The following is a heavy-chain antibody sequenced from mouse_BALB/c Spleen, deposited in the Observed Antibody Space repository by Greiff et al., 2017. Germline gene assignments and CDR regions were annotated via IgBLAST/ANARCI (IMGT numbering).Heavy chain of an antibody. D-gene: IGHD2-2*01. J-gene: IGHJ2*01. V-gene: IGHV3-6*02. CDR1: GYSITSGYY. CDR3: ARGGDGYDSIDY. Sequence: ESGPGLVKPSQSLSLTCSVTGYSITSGYYWNWIRQFPGNKLEWMGYISYDGSNNYNPSLKNRISITRDTSKNQFFLKLNSVTTEDTATYCCARGGDGYDSIDYWGQGTTLTVSS. CDR2: ISYDGSN.